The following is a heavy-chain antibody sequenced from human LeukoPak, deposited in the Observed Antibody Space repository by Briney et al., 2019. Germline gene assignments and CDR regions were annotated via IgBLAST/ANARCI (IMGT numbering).Heavy chain of an antibody. Sequence: GGSLRLSCAASGFTFSSYAMSWVGQAPGKGLEWVSAISGSGGSTYYADSVKGRFTISRDNSKNTLYLQMNSLRAEDTAVYYCAKGKEYYYGSGSYYDYWGQVTLVTVSS. CDR1: GFTFSSYA. D-gene: IGHD3-10*01. CDR2: ISGSGGST. V-gene: IGHV3-23*01. CDR3: AKGKEYYYGSGSYYDY. J-gene: IGHJ4*02.